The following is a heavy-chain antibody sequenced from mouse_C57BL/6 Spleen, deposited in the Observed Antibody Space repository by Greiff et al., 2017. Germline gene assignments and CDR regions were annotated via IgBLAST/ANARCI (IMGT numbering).Heavy chain of an antibody. CDR2: IHPNSGST. CDR3: ARDYYGSSRPFAY. Sequence: QVQLQQSGAELVKPGASVKLSCKASGYTFTSYWMHWVKQRPGQGLEWIGMIHPNSGSTNYNEKFKSKATLTVDKSSSTAYMQLSSLTSEDSAVYYCARDYYGSSRPFAYWGQGTLVTVSA. CDR1: GYTFTSYW. D-gene: IGHD1-1*01. V-gene: IGHV1-64*01. J-gene: IGHJ3*01.